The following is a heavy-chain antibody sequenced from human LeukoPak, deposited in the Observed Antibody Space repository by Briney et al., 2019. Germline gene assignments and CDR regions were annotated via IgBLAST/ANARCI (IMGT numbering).Heavy chain of an antibody. J-gene: IGHJ4*02. CDR1: GYTFTGYY. Sequence: ASVKVSCKASGYTFTGYYMHWVRQAPGQGLEWMGWINPNSGGTNYAQKFQGRVTTTRDTSISTAYMELSRLRSDDTAVYYCARLGYCSGGSCSNHWGQGTLVTVSS. CDR3: ARLGYCSGGSCSNH. V-gene: IGHV1-2*02. D-gene: IGHD2-15*01. CDR2: INPNSGGT.